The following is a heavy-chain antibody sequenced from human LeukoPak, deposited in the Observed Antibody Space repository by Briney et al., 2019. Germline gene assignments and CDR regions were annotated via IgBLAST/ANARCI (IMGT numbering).Heavy chain of an antibody. CDR1: GFTFSSYG. V-gene: IGHV3-23*01. D-gene: IGHD1-26*01. CDR2: ISGSGGST. Sequence: GGSLRLSCAASGFTFSSYGMSWVRQAPGKGLEWVSTISGSGGSTYYADSVKGRFTISRDNSKNTLYLQMNSLRAEDTAVYYCAKAVFVISGPFDYWGRGTLVTVSS. J-gene: IGHJ4*02. CDR3: AKAVFVISGPFDY.